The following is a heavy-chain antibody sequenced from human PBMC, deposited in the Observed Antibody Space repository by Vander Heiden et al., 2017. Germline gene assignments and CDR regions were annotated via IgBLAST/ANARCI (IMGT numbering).Heavy chain of an antibody. V-gene: IGHV3-30*18. CDR3: AKDGKSGIFDY. J-gene: IGHJ4*02. D-gene: IGHD3-10*01. CDR2: ISYDGSNK. CDR1: RFTFSSYG. Sequence: QVQPVESGGGVVQPGRSLRLSCAASRFTFSSYGMHWVRQAPGKGLEWVAVISYDGSNKYYADSVKGRFTISRDNSKNTLYLQMNSLRAEDTAVYYCAKDGKSGIFDYWGQGTLVTVSS.